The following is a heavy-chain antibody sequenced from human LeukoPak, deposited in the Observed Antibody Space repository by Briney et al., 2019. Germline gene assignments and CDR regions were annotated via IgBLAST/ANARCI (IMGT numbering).Heavy chain of an antibody. CDR2: IYYSGST. J-gene: IGHJ5*02. D-gene: IGHD5/OR15-5a*01. CDR1: GGSFSGYY. CDR3: ELMSTVPSYNWFDP. V-gene: IGHV4-59*12. Sequence: PSETLSLTCAVYGGSFSGYYWSWIRQPPGKGLEWIGYIYYSGSTNYNPSLKSRVTISVDTSKNQFSLKLSSVTAADTAVYYCELMSTVPSYNWFDPWGQGTLVTVSS.